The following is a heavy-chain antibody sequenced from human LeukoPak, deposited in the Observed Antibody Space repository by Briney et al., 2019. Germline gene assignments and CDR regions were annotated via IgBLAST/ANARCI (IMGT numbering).Heavy chain of an antibody. Sequence: ASVKVSCKASGGTFSSYAISWVRQAPGQGLEWMGRIIPILGIANYAQKFQGRVTITADKSTSTAYMELSSLRSEDTAVYYCAGGYSGYEINYWGQGTLVTVSS. CDR1: GGTFSSYA. J-gene: IGHJ4*02. D-gene: IGHD5-12*01. V-gene: IGHV1-69*04. CDR3: AGGYSGYEINY. CDR2: IIPILGIA.